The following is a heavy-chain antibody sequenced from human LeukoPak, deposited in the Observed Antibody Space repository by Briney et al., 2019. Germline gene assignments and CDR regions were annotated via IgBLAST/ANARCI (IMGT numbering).Heavy chain of an antibody. V-gene: IGHV3-7*01. CDR3: ARDIAAACLFFDY. J-gene: IGHJ4*02. CDR2: MKNDGSEK. D-gene: IGHD6-13*01. Sequence: GGSLRLSCAASGFTFCSYWMSWVRQAPGKGLEWVANMKNDGSEKDYVDSVTGRFTISRDNAKNSLYLQMNSLRAEDTAVYYCARDIAAACLFFDYWGQGTLVTVSS. CDR1: GFTFCSYW.